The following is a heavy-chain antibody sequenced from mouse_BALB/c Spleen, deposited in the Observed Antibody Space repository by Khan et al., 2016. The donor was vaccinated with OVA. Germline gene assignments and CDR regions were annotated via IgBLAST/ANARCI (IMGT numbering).Heavy chain of an antibody. V-gene: IGHV3-2*02. CDR3: ARTARIKY. Sequence: QLEESGPGLVKPSQSLSLTCTVTGYSITSGYGWNWIRQFPGNKLEWMGYISYSGSTNYNPSPKSRISITRDTSKNQFFLQLHSVTTEDTATYYCARTARIKYWGQGTTLTVSS. CDR2: ISYSGST. CDR1: GYSITSGYG. D-gene: IGHD1-2*01. J-gene: IGHJ2*01.